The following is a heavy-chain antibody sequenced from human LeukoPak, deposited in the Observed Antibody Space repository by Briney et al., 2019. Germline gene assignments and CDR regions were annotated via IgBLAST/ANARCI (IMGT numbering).Heavy chain of an antibody. V-gene: IGHV4-39*07. J-gene: IGHJ4*02. D-gene: IGHD2-2*02. CDR3: ARGALVVPAAIRLDY. CDR1: GGSISGSSYY. Sequence: SETLSLTCTVSGGSISGSSYYWGWIRQPPGTGLEWIGTIHYSGSTYYNPSLKTRVTISADTSKNQFSLKLSSVTAADTAVYYCARGALVVPAAIRLDYWGQGTLVTVSS. CDR2: IHYSGST.